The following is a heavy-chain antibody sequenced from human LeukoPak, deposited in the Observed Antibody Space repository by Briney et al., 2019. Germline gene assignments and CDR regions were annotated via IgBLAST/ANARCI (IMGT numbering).Heavy chain of an antibody. CDR1: GGSISSYY. CDR3: ARVRLVGYNYFDY. Sequence: SETLSLTCTVSGGSISSYYWSWIRQPPGKGLEWIGYIYYSGSTNYNPSLKSRVTISVDTSKNQFSLKLSSVTAADTAVYYCARVRLVGYNYFDYWGQGTLVTVSS. V-gene: IGHV4-59*01. D-gene: IGHD2-15*01. CDR2: IYYSGST. J-gene: IGHJ4*02.